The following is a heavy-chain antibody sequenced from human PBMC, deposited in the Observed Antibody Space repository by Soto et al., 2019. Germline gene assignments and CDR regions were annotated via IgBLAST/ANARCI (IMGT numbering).Heavy chain of an antibody. CDR3: ATTGGDGTQGVCYDF. CDR1: GYTFIKYG. J-gene: IGHJ4*02. D-gene: IGHD2-8*01. CDR2: ISPYNGDT. V-gene: IGHV1-18*01. Sequence: QLQLVQSGAEVKKPGASVKVSCKASGYTFIKYGVSWMRQAPGQGREWLGWISPYNGDTYYAQSLQGRVTVTKDTSTNTAYMELRGLRSDDTAVYYFATTGGDGTQGVCYDFWGQGTLVTVSS.